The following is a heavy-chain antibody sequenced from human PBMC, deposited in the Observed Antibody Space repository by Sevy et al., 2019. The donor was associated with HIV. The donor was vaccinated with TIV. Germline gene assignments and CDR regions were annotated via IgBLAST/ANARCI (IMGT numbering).Heavy chain of an antibody. D-gene: IGHD3-3*01. J-gene: IGHJ3*02. Sequence: SETLSLTCTVSGGSISSSSYYWGWIRQPPGKGLEWIGSIYYSGSTYYNPSLKSRVTISVDTSKNQSSLKLSSVTAADTAVYYCARRPPRGLRFLEWQPLGAFDIWGQGTMVTVSS. CDR3: ARRPPRGLRFLEWQPLGAFDI. V-gene: IGHV4-39*01. CDR2: IYYSGST. CDR1: GGSISSSSYY.